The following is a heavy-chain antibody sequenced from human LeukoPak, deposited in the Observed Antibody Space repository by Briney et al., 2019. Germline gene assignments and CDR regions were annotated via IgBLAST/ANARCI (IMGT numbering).Heavy chain of an antibody. CDR3: ARGDYYGSGSYLAVGY. J-gene: IGHJ4*02. D-gene: IGHD3-10*01. Sequence: SVKVSCKASGGTFSSYAISWVRQAPGQGLEWMGGINPIFGTANYAQKFQGRVMITTDESTSTAYMELSSLRSEDTAVYYCARGDYYGSGSYLAVGYWGQGTLVTVSS. CDR1: GGTFSSYA. V-gene: IGHV1-69*05. CDR2: INPIFGTA.